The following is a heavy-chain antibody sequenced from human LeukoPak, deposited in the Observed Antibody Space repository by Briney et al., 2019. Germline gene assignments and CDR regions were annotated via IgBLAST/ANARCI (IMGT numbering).Heavy chain of an antibody. CDR1: GFTFSSYG. D-gene: IGHD2-2*01. V-gene: IGHV3-30*18. CDR3: AKTLLVVVPAAMDY. Sequence: GGSLRLSCAASGFTFSSYGMHWVRQAPGKGLEWVAVISYDGSNKYYADSVKGRFTISRDNSKNTLYLQMNSLGAEDTAVYYCAKTLLVVVPAAMDYWGQGTLVTVSS. J-gene: IGHJ4*02. CDR2: ISYDGSNK.